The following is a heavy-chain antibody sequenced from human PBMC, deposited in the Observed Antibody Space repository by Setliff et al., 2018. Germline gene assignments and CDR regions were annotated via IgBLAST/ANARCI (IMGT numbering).Heavy chain of an antibody. CDR2: IYRTGNT. V-gene: IGHV4-38-2*01. CDR3: ARAPPPWLQSLGGDY. CDR1: GYSISSGYY. D-gene: IGHD5-12*01. J-gene: IGHJ4*02. Sequence: SETLSLTCAVSGYSISSGYYWAWIRQPPEKGLEWIGSIYRTGNTHYNPSLKSRVTISLDTSKNQFSLKLTSVTAADTAIYYCARAPPPWLQSLGGDYWGQGTLVTVSS.